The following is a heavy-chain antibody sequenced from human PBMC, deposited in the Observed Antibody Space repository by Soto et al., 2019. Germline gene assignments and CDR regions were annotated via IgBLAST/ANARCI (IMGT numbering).Heavy chain of an antibody. Sequence: SETLSLTCAVSGGSISSSNWWSWVRQPPGKGLEWIGEIYHSGSTNYNPSLKSRVTISVDKSKNQFSLKLSSVTAADTAVYYCASQRSSGWYRVRNYGMDVWGQGTTVTVSS. CDR1: GGSISSSNW. CDR3: ASQRSSGWYRVRNYGMDV. CDR2: IYHSGST. J-gene: IGHJ6*02. V-gene: IGHV4-4*02. D-gene: IGHD6-19*01.